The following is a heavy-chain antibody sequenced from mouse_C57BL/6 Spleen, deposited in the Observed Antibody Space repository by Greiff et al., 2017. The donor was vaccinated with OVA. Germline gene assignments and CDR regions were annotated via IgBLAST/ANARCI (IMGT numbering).Heavy chain of an antibody. D-gene: IGHD2-3*01. J-gene: IGHJ3*01. V-gene: IGHV1-81*01. CDR3: ARWTVYDGYPGWFAY. CDR1: GYTFTSYG. CDR2: IYPRSGNT. Sequence: QVQLQQSGAELARPGASVKLSCKASGYTFTSYGISWVKQRTGQGLEWIGEIYPRSGNTYYNEKFKGKATLTADKSSSTAYMELRSLTSEDSAVYFCARWTVYDGYPGWFAYWGQGTLVTVSA.